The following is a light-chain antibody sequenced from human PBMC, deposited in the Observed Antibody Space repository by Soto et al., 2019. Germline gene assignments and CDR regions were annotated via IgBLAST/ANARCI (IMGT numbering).Light chain of an antibody. CDR3: QQYNNWPRT. CDR2: DAS. J-gene: IGKJ1*01. CDR1: QSVGSN. V-gene: IGKV3-15*01. Sequence: IVMTQSPSTLSVSPGERATLSCRASQSVGSNLAWYQQKPGQAPRLLIYDASTRATGIPARFSGSGSGTEFTLTISSLQSEDFAVYYCQQYNNWPRTFGQGAKVDIK.